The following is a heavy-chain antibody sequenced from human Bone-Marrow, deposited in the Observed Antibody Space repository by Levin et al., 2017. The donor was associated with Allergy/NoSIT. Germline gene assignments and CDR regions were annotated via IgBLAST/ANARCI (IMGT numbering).Heavy chain of an antibody. J-gene: IGHJ4*02. V-gene: IGHV3-43*01. CDR3: VRGSGESTSFDS. Sequence: GESLKISCAASGFKFEDFTMHWVRQAPGKGLEWVSLITWDGDKRYYGDSVMGRFTISRDNSRNSLFLQMNGLTIEDTALYFCVRGSGESTSFDSWGQGTLVTVSS. CDR2: ITWDGDKR. CDR1: GFKFEDFT. D-gene: IGHD3-10*01.